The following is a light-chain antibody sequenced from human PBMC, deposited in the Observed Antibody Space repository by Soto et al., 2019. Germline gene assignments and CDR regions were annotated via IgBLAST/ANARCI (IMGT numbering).Light chain of an antibody. Sequence: AIQXTXXPXXXSXSXGDRVNITCRASQDIRNDLGWYQQKPGKAPNLLIFAASRLQVGVPSRFSGSGSGTDFTLTISSLQPEDFATYFCLQNYNYPHTFGPGTKVDI. CDR2: AAS. CDR1: QDIRND. J-gene: IGKJ3*01. V-gene: IGKV1-6*01. CDR3: LQNYNYPHT.